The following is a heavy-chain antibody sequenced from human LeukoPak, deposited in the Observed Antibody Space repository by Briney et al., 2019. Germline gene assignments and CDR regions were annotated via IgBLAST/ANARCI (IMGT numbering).Heavy chain of an antibody. CDR2: IWSDATNR. CDR1: GFIISHYG. J-gene: IGHJ4*01. V-gene: IGHV3-33*01. CDR3: ASDAQRGFDDDNSLEY. Sequence: GGSLRLSCEAPGFIISHYGMHWVSQAPGKGLEWVAVIWSDATNRFYGDSVKGRFTISRDNSQNTVFLQMNSLRAEDTAIYYCASDAQRGFDDDNSLEYWGHGTLVTVSS. D-gene: IGHD4-23*01.